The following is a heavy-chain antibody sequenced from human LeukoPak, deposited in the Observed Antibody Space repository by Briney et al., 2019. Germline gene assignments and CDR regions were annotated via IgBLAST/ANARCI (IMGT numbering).Heavy chain of an antibody. CDR2: ISWDGYSS. CDR1: GFIFDDYA. D-gene: IGHD6-6*01. Sequence: GGSLRLSCAASGFIFDDYAMHWVRQAPGKGLEWVSIISWDGYSSHYADSVKGRFTISRDNSKNSLYLQMNSLRAEDTALYYCAKHIGMGQLIDYWGQGTLVTVSS. V-gene: IGHV3-43D*03. CDR3: AKHIGMGQLIDY. J-gene: IGHJ4*02.